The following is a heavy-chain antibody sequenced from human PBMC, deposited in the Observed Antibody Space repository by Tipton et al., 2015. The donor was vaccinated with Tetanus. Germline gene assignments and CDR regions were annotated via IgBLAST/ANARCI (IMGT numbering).Heavy chain of an antibody. J-gene: IGHJ5*02. Sequence: LVKPTQTLSLTCAISGDSVSSNSAAWNWIRQSPSRGLEWLGRTYYRSKWYNDYAVSVKSRITINPDTSKNQFSLQLNSVTPEDTAVYYCARAEYSSSWYGAGGWFDPWGQGTLVTVSS. CDR1: GDSVSSNSAA. CDR3: ARAEYSSSWYGAGGWFDP. V-gene: IGHV6-1*01. D-gene: IGHD6-13*01. CDR2: TYYRSKWYN.